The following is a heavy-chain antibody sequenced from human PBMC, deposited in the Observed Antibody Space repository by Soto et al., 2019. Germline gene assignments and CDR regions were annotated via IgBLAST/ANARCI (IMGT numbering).Heavy chain of an antibody. CDR3: ARRTTTSAFSAMDV. V-gene: IGHV3-30-3*01. CDR2: ISYDGSNK. J-gene: IGHJ6*02. Sequence: QVQLVESGGGVVQPGRSLRLSCAASGFTFSNNAMDWVRQAPGKGLEWVAVISYDGSNKYIAESVKGRFTISMDNSKTPLFLQLNSLRAEDTAVYYCARRTTTSAFSAMDVWGQGTTVTVSS. CDR1: GFTFSNNA. D-gene: IGHD1-1*01.